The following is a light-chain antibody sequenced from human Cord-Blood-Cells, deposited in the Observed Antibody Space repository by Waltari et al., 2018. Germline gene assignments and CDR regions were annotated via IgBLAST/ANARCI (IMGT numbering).Light chain of an antibody. CDR2: RNN. CDR1: SSNIGSNT. Sequence: QSVLTQPPSASGTPGQRVTISCSGSSSNIGSNTVNWYQQPPGTAPNLLLHRNNQRPSGVPDRFSCSKSGTSASLAISGLQSEDEADYYCAAWDDSLNGYVFGTGTKVTVL. J-gene: IGLJ1*01. V-gene: IGLV1-44*01. CDR3: AAWDDSLNGYV.